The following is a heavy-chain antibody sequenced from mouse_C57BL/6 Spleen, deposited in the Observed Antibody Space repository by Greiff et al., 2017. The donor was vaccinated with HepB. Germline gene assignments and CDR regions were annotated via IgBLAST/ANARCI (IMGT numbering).Heavy chain of an antibody. CDR1: GYAFSSYW. V-gene: IGHV1-80*01. Sequence: QVQLQQSGAELVKPGASVKISCKASGYAFSSYWMNWVKQRPGKGLEWIGQIYPGDGDTNYNGKFKGKATLTADKSSSTAYMQLSSLTSEDSAVYFCAGDYGYDYAMDYWGQGTSVTVSS. CDR2: IYPGDGDT. D-gene: IGHD2-2*01. CDR3: AGDYGYDYAMDY. J-gene: IGHJ4*01.